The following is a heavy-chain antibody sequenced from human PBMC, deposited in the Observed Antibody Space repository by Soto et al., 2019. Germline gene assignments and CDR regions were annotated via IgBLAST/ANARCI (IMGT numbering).Heavy chain of an antibody. V-gene: IGHV3-30-3*01. D-gene: IGHD3-22*01. CDR1: GFTFSSYA. CDR3: ARDSRVDSSGYYGNWYFDL. J-gene: IGHJ2*01. CDR2: ISYDGSNK. Sequence: QVQLVESGGGVVQPGRSLRLSCAASGFTFSSYAMHWVRQAPGKGLEWVAVISYDGSNKYYADSVKGRFTISRDNSKNTLYLQMNSLRAEDTAVYYCARDSRVDSSGYYGNWYFDLWGRGTLVTVSS.